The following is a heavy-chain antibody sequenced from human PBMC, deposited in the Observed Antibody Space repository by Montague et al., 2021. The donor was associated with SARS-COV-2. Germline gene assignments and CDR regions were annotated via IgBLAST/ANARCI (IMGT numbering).Heavy chain of an antibody. V-gene: IGHV4-39*07. D-gene: IGHD1-26*01. CDR1: GGSISSRSYY. Sequence: SETLSLTCTISGGSISSRSYYWGWIRQPPGKGLEWIGGIYYSGNTYYNPSLKSRVTISVDPSKSQFSLKLTSMTAADTAVYFCAREGAVVGARRTFDIWGQGTMVTVSS. J-gene: IGHJ3*02. CDR3: AREGAVVGARRTFDI. CDR2: IYYSGNT.